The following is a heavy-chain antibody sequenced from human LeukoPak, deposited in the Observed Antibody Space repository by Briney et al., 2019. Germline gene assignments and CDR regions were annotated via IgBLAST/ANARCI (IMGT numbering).Heavy chain of an antibody. Sequence: PGGSLRLSCAASGFTFSSYSMNWVRQAPGKGLEGVSSISSSSSYIYYADSVKGGFTISRDNAKNSLYLQMNSLRAEDTAVYYCARAPSSSYSGMDVWGQGTTVTVSS. J-gene: IGHJ6*02. D-gene: IGHD6-6*01. CDR2: ISSSSSYI. CDR3: ARAPSSSYSGMDV. V-gene: IGHV3-21*01. CDR1: GFTFSSYS.